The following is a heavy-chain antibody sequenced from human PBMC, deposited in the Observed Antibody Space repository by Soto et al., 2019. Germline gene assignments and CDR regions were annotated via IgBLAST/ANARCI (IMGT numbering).Heavy chain of an antibody. CDR1: GYTFTSYA. D-gene: IGHD3-3*01. Sequence: ASVKVSCKASGYTFTSYAMHWVRQAPGQRLEWMGWINAGNGNTKYSQKFQGRVTITRGTSASTAYMELSSLRSEDTAVYYCARHGTPYDFWSGYSDATLGYWGQGTLVTSPQ. V-gene: IGHV1-3*01. CDR3: ARHGTPYDFWSGYSDATLGY. J-gene: IGHJ4*02. CDR2: INAGNGNT.